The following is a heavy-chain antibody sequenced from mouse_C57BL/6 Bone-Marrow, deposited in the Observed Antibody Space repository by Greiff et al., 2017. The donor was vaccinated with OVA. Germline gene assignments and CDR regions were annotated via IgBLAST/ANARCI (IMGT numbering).Heavy chain of an antibody. V-gene: IGHV1-80*01. J-gene: IGHJ3*01. CDR2: IYPGDGDT. CDR1: GYAFSSYW. CDR3: AHYGSSPFAY. D-gene: IGHD1-1*01. Sequence: VMLVESGAELVKPGASVKISCKASGYAFSSYWMNWVKQRPGKGLEWIGQIYPGDGDTNYNGKFKGKATLTADKSSSTAYMQLSSLTSEDSAVYFCAHYGSSPFAYWGQGTLVTVSA.